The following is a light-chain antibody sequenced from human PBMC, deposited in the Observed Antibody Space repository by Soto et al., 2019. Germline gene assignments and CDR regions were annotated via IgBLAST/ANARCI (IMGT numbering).Light chain of an antibody. V-gene: IGKV1-5*03. Sequence: DSQMTQSPSTLSASVEDRVTLTCRASQNIARWLAWYQQRPGRAPKLLIHKASTLEGGVPSRFSGSASGTEFPLTISSLQPDDFATYYCLQDIPYPLTFGGGTKVELK. J-gene: IGKJ4*01. CDR3: LQDIPYPLT. CDR1: QNIARW. CDR2: KAS.